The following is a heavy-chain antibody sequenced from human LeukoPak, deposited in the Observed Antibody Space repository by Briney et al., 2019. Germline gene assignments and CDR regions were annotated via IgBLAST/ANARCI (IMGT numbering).Heavy chain of an antibody. J-gene: IGHJ4*02. Sequence: GRSLRLSCAASGFTFSSYAMHWVRQAPGKGLEWVAVISYDGSNKYYADSVKGRFTISRDNSKNTLYLQMNSLRAEDTAVYYCARPPFVVVPAAGTFFDYWGQGTLVTVSS. CDR3: ARPPFVVVPAAGTFFDY. V-gene: IGHV3-30-3*01. CDR1: GFTFSSYA. CDR2: ISYDGSNK. D-gene: IGHD2-2*01.